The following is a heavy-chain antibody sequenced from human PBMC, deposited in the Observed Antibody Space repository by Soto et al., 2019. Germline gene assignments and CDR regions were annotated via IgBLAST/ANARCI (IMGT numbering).Heavy chain of an antibody. CDR1: GGSLGSYA. CDR3: ARSTSANSGYNFDSGGYAAMDV. CDR2: IMPIFDST. V-gene: IGHV1-69*06. Sequence: GASVKVSCKASGGSLGSYAFSWLRQAPGQGLEGMGGIMPIFDSTNYAQRFQGRVTITADKSTNTLYLELSSLRSEDTAVFFCARSTSANSGYNFDSGGYAAMDVWGQGTTVTVSS. J-gene: IGHJ6*02. D-gene: IGHD3-22*01.